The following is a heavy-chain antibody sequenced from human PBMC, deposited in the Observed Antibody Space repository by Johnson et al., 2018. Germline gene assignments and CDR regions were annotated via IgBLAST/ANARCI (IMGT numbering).Heavy chain of an antibody. CDR2: IWSDGSNK. CDR3: ARDHEKRALRHAADYFQH. J-gene: IGHJ1*01. CDR1: GFTFSNFG. Sequence: QVQLVQSGGGVVQPGKSLRLSCAASGFTFSNFGMHWVRQVPGKGLEWVATIWSDGSNKYYADSVRGQFTISKDNSKNTLYLQMDSRRAEDTAVYDCARDHEKRALRHAADYFQHWGLGTLVIVSS. V-gene: IGHV3-33*01.